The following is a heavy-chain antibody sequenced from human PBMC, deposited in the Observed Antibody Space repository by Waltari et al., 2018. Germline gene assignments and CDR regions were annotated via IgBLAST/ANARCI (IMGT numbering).Heavy chain of an antibody. D-gene: IGHD3-3*01. Sequence: QVQLQESGPGLVKPSETLSLTCTVSGGSISSYYWSWIRQPPGKGLEWIGYIYYSGSTNYNPSLKSRVTISVDTSKNQFSLKLSSVTAADTAVYYCARGESQTYYDFWSGYQDNWFDPWGQGTLVTVSS. J-gene: IGHJ5*02. CDR1: GGSISSYY. CDR2: IYYSGST. V-gene: IGHV4-59*08. CDR3: ARGESQTYYDFWSGYQDNWFDP.